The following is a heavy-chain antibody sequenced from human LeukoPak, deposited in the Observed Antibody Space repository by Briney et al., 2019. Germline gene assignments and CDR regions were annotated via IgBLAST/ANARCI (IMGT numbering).Heavy chain of an antibody. D-gene: IGHD3-10*01. Sequence: ASVKVSCKTSGYVFTAYYIHWVRQAPGQGLEWLGCVKPDTGATISAQQLQGRVSMTSDASVTTAYMELSGLTSDDTALYFCARERPTLLPRIRGIATAPDHWGQGTLVTVSS. CDR3: ARERPTLLPRIRGIATAPDH. CDR1: GYVFTAYY. J-gene: IGHJ5*02. CDR2: VKPDTGAT. V-gene: IGHV1-2*02.